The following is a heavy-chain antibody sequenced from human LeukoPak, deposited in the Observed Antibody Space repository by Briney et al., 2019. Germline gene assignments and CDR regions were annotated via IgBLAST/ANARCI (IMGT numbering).Heavy chain of an antibody. CDR1: GGTFSSYA. J-gene: IGHJ6*03. Sequence: SVKVSCKASGGTFSSYAISWVRQAPGQGLEWMGGIIPIFGTANYAQKFQGRVTITADESTNTAYMELSSLRSEDTDVYYCAREARLRAMNYYYYMDVWGKGTTVTVSS. V-gene: IGHV1-69*13. CDR2: IIPIFGTA. CDR3: AREARLRAMNYYYYMDV. D-gene: IGHD4-17*01.